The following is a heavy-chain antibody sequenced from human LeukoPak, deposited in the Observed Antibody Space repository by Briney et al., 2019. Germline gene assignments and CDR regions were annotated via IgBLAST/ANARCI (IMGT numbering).Heavy chain of an antibody. CDR2: MYTSGST. CDR3: ARVSAVADYYFDY. D-gene: IGHD6-19*01. V-gene: IGHV4-4*07. CDR1: GGSISDYY. Sequence: SETLSLTCTVSGGSISDYYWSWIRQPAGQGLEWIGRMYTSGSTKYNPSLKSRVTMSVDTSKTQFSLKLRSVTAADTAVYYCARVSAVADYYFDYWGQGTLVTVSS. J-gene: IGHJ4*02.